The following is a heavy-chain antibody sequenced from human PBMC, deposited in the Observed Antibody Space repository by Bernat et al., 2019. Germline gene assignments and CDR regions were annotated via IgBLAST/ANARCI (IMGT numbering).Heavy chain of an antibody. CDR2: INSDGSST. CDR1: GFTFSSYW. V-gene: IGHV3-74*01. Sequence: EVQLVESGGGLVQPGGSLRLSCAASGFTFSSYWMHWVRQAPGKGLVWVSRINSDGSSTSYADSVKGRFTSSRDNAKNTLYLKMNSLRAEDTAVYYCATASGYCSGGSCYWYGMDVWGQGTTVTVSS. CDR3: ATASGYCSGGSCYWYGMDV. J-gene: IGHJ6*02. D-gene: IGHD2-15*01.